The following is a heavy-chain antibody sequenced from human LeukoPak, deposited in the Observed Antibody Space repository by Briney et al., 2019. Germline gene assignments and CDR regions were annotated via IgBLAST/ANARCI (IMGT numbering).Heavy chain of an antibody. CDR2: FYYIGGT. J-gene: IGHJ4*02. Sequence: SETLSLTCTVSRGSISSSSYYWGWIRQPPGKRLEWIGSFYYIGGTYYNPSPEGRVTISADSSTNQFSLQLMSVTTADTALYYCARILTTFDSWGQGTLVTVSS. D-gene: IGHD4-11*01. CDR1: RGSISSSSYY. CDR3: ARILTTFDS. V-gene: IGHV4-39*01.